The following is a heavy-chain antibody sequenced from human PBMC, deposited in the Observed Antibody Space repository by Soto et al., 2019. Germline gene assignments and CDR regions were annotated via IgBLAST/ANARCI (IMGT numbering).Heavy chain of an antibody. Sequence: GGSLRLSCAASGFTFSSYAMSWVRQAPRKGLEWVSAISGSGGSTYYADSVKGRFTISRDNSKNTLYLQMNSLRAEDTAVYYCAKDRGGSSSGKMFDYWGQGTLVTVSS. J-gene: IGHJ4*02. CDR1: GFTFSSYA. D-gene: IGHD6-13*01. CDR2: ISGSGGST. CDR3: AKDRGGSSSGKMFDY. V-gene: IGHV3-23*01.